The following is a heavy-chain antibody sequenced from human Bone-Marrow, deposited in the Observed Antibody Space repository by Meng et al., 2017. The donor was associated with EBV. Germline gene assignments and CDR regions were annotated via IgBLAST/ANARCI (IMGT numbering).Heavy chain of an antibody. CDR3: AKGGGYYYDSSGFHYDY. D-gene: IGHD3-22*01. V-gene: IGHV4-4*02. CDR2: IYHSGST. CDR1: GGSISRNNW. Sequence: QVPTPESGPGLATPSGTLSLPCAVSGGSISRNNWWSWVRQPPGKGLECIGEIYHSGSTNYNPSLKSRVTISVDKSKNQFSLKLSSVTAADTAVYYCAKGGGYYYDSSGFHYDYWGQGTLVTVSS. J-gene: IGHJ4*02.